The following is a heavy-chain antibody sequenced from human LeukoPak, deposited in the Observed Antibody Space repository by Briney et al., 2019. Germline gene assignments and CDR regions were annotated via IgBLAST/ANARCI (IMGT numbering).Heavy chain of an antibody. CDR1: GFTFSSYA. CDR2: ISVSGGST. V-gene: IGHV3-23*01. J-gene: IGHJ4*02. D-gene: IGHD6-13*01. Sequence: PGGSLRLSCAASGFTFSSYAMSWVRQAPGKGLEWVSAISVSGGSTYYADSVKGRFTISRDNSKNTLYLQMNSLRAEDTAVYYCASIPGYSSSWTIDYWGQGTLVTVSS. CDR3: ASIPGYSSSWTIDY.